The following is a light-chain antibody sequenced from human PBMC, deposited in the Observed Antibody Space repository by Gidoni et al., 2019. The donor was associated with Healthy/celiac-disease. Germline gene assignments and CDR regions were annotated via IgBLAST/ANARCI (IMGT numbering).Light chain of an antibody. CDR3: QQRSTWPIT. CDR1: QSVSSY. J-gene: IGKJ5*01. V-gene: IGKV3-11*01. Sequence: EIVLTQSPATLSLSPGERAALSCRASQSVSSYLAWYQQKPGQAPRLLIYDASNRATGIPARFSGSGSGTDFTLTISSLEPEDFAVYYCQQRSTWPITFRPATRLEI. CDR2: DAS.